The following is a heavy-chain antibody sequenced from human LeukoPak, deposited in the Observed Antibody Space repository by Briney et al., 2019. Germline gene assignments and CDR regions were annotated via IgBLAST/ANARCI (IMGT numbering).Heavy chain of an antibody. V-gene: IGHV3-30*03. CDR1: GFTFSSYG. CDR3: TRVFGGYDVSDY. Sequence: PGRSLRLSCAASGFTFSSYGMHWVRQAPGKGLEWVAVISYDGSNKYYADSVKGRFTISRDNAKNSLYLQMDSLRVDDTAVYYCTRVFGGYDVSDYWGQGTLVTVSS. D-gene: IGHD3-3*01. J-gene: IGHJ4*02. CDR2: ISYDGSNK.